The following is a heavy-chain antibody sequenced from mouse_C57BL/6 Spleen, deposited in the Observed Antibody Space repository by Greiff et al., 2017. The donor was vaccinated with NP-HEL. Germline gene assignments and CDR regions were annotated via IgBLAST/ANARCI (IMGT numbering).Heavy chain of an antibody. CDR2: IYPGDGDT. CDR3: ARVDGYDGAWLDY. D-gene: IGHD2-2*01. Sequence: VQLQQSGPELVKPGASVKISCKASGYAFSSSWMNWVKQRPGKGLEWIGRIYPGDGDTNYNGKFKGKATLTADKSSSTAYMQLSSLTSEDSAVYVCARVDGYDGAWLDYWGQGTLVTVSA. J-gene: IGHJ3*01. CDR1: GYAFSSSW. V-gene: IGHV1-82*01.